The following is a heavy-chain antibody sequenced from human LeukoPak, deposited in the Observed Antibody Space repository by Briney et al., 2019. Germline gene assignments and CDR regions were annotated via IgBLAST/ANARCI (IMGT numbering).Heavy chain of an antibody. Sequence: SETLSLTCIVSGGYISTYYWSWIRQPPGKGLEWIGYIFHSGSTKYNPSLKSRVTISVDTFKNQFSLNLSSVNAADTAVYYCARVIRSHGGAMDVWGQGTTVTVSS. V-gene: IGHV4-59*01. J-gene: IGHJ6*02. CDR3: ARVIRSHGGAMDV. D-gene: IGHD3-10*01. CDR1: GGYISTYY. CDR2: IFHSGST.